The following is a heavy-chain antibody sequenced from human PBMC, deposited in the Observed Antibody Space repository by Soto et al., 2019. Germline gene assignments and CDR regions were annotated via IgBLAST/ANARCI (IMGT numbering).Heavy chain of an antibody. CDR3: ASGPGWVDY. CDR2: INADNGNT. J-gene: IGHJ4*02. Sequence: GASVKVSCKASGYTFTSYARHWVRQAPGQRLEWMGWINADNGNTNYAQKLQGRVTMTTDTSTSTAYMELRSLRSDDTAVYYCASGPGWVDYWGQGTLVTVSS. V-gene: IGHV1-3*01. CDR1: GYTFTSYA. D-gene: IGHD1-26*01.